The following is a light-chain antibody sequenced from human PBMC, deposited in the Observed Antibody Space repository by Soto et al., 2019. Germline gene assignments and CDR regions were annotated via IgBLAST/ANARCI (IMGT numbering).Light chain of an antibody. J-gene: IGKJ3*01. CDR1: QXIRNS. CDR2: AAS. V-gene: IGKV1-27*01. CDR3: QKYNSAPYT. Sequence: QSPSSLSASIXXRVTITXXXXQXIRNSVAWYQQKPGKVPNLLIYAASTLQSGVPSRFSGSGSETDFTLTISSLQPEDVATYYCQKYNSAPYTFGPGTKVDIK.